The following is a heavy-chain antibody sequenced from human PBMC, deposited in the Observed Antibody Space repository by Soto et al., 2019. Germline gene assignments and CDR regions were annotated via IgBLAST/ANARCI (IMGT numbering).Heavy chain of an antibody. J-gene: IGHJ6*02. V-gene: IGHV1-69*01. CDR3: ASGGTIFGVVTLLYYYGMDV. CDR2: IIPIFGTA. Sequence: QVQLVQSGAEVKKPGSSVKVSCKASGGTFSSYAISWVRQAPGQGLEWMGGIIPIFGTANYAQKFQGRVTITADESTSTAYMELSSLRSEDTAVYYCASGGTIFGVVTLLYYYGMDVWGQWTTVTVYS. CDR1: GGTFSSYA. D-gene: IGHD3-3*01.